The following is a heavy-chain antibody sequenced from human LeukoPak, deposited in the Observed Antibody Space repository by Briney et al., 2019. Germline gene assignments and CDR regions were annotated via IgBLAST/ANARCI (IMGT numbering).Heavy chain of an antibody. Sequence: GGSLRLSCTAPGFPFNAYNIHWIRQSPGRGLERVSFIRNDETEIHYADFAKGRFTISRDRSKNSVYLQMNSLRPDDTALYYCAKDGGRYRFDFWGQGTMVTVSS. J-gene: IGHJ4*02. CDR2: IRNDETEI. D-gene: IGHD3-16*02. V-gene: IGHV3-30*02. CDR3: AKDGGRYRFDF. CDR1: GFPFNAYN.